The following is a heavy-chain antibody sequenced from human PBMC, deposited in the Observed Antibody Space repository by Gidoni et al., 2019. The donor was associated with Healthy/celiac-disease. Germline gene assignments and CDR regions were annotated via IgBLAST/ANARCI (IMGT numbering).Heavy chain of an antibody. V-gene: IGHV4-4*07. Sequence: HVQLQASGPGLVNPSETLSLTCPFSCCSTSSSYWTWIRQPAGKGLEWIGRIYTSGSTNYNPSLKSRVTMSVDTSKKQFSLKLSSVTAADTAVYYCARAFRGDDYGDLPDYYYGMDVWGQGTTVTVSS. J-gene: IGHJ6*02. CDR1: CCSTSSSY. CDR3: ARAFRGDDYGDLPDYYYGMDV. CDR2: IYTSGST. D-gene: IGHD4-17*01.